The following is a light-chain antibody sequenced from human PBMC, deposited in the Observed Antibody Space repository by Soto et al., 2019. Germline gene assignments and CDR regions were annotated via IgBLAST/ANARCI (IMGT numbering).Light chain of an antibody. J-gene: IGKJ5*01. Sequence: EIVLTQSPGTLSLSPGERVTLSCRASQSVTSSYLAWYQQKPGQAPRLLIYDASSRATGIPDRFSGSGSGTDFTLTISRLEPEDFAVYYCQQYSSSPINFGQGTRLEIK. V-gene: IGKV3-20*01. CDR3: QQYSSSPIN. CDR2: DAS. CDR1: QSVTSSY.